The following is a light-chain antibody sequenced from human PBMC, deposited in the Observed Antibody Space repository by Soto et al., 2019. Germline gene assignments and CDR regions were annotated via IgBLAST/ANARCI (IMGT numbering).Light chain of an antibody. Sequence: EIVMTQPPATLSVSPGERATLSCGASQSVSSTLAWYQQKPGQSPRLLIYGASTRATGIPARFSGSGSGTEFTLAISSLQSEDFAVYYCQQYSDWPYTFGQGTKLEIK. V-gene: IGKV3-15*01. J-gene: IGKJ2*01. CDR3: QQYSDWPYT. CDR2: GAS. CDR1: QSVSST.